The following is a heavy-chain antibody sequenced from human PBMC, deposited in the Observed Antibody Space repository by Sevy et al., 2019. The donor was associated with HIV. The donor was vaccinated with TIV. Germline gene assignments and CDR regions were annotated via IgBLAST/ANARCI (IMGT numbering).Heavy chain of an antibody. CDR1: GFTFSSYT. V-gene: IGHV3-21*06. Sequence: GESLKISCSASGFTFSSYTMIWVRQAPGRGLEWVSASSGTGSYIYYADSVKDRFTISSDNAKNLLYLQMNSLRAEDTAVYYCARDHGYCSGGSCYSGGYWGQGTLVTVSS. J-gene: IGHJ4*02. CDR3: ARDHGYCSGGSCYSGGY. D-gene: IGHD2-15*01. CDR2: SSGTGSYI.